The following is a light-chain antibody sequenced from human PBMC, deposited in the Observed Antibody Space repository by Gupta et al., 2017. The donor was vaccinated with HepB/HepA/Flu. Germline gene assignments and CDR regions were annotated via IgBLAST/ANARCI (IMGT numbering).Light chain of an antibody. V-gene: IGKV3-11*01. CDR3: QQRNSGSMRT. CDR2: DAF. Sequence: DIVLTQSPATLSLSPGERATLSCRASQSLNNYLAWYQQKPGQAPRLLIYDAFNRATGIPARFSSSGSGTAFTLTISSLEPEDFSVDYCQQRNSGSMRTFGDGTKVEIK. CDR1: QSLNNY. J-gene: IGKJ4*02.